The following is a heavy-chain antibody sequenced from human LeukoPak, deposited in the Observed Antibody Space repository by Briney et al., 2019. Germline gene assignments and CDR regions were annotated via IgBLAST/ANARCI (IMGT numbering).Heavy chain of an antibody. V-gene: IGHV4-34*01. D-gene: IGHD2-15*01. J-gene: IGHJ4*02. Sequence: PSETLSLTCAVYGGSFSGYYWSWIRQPPGEGLEWIGEINHSGSTNYNPSLKSRVTISVDTSKNQFSLKLSSVTAADTAVYYCAREGGSGGTTSDYWGQGTLVTVSS. CDR2: INHSGST. CDR3: AREGGSGGTTSDY. CDR1: GGSFSGYY.